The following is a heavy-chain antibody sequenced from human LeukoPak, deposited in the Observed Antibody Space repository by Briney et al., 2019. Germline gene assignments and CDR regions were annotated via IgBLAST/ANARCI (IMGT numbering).Heavy chain of an antibody. J-gene: IGHJ4*02. D-gene: IGHD1-26*01. CDR3: AKARGNYRDY. Sequence: PGGSLRLSCAASGFTFSSYAMNWVRQAPGKGLEWVSSISNSGGNTYYADSVKGRFTISRDNSKNTLYLQMNSLRAEDTAVYYCAKARGNYRDYWGRGTLVTVSS. V-gene: IGHV3-23*01. CDR2: ISNSGGNT. CDR1: GFTFSSYA.